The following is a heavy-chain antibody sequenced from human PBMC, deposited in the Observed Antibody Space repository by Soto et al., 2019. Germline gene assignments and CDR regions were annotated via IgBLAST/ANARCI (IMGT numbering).Heavy chain of an antibody. Sequence: SVKVSCKASGGTFSSYAISWVRQAPGQGLEWMGGIIPTFGTANYAQKFQGRVTITADESTSTAYMELSSLRSEDTAVYYCARDCLMASYYYYGMDVWGQGTTVTVSS. CDR2: IIPTFGTA. CDR1: GGTFSSYA. CDR3: ARDCLMASYYYYGMDV. J-gene: IGHJ6*02. D-gene: IGHD2-8*01. V-gene: IGHV1-69*13.